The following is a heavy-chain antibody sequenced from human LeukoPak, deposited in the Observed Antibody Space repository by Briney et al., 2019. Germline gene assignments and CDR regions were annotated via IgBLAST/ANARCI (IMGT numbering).Heavy chain of an antibody. V-gene: IGHV4-34*01. CDR1: GGSFSGYY. CDR2: INYSGSS. D-gene: IGHD4-17*01. CDR3: ARGHTTETSFVY. Sequence: SGTLSLTCAVYGGSFSGYYWSWLRQPPGKGLEWVGEINYSGSSNYNPPLKSRVTISVDTSKNQFSLKLSSVTAADTAVYYCARGHTTETSFVYWGQGTLVTVS. J-gene: IGHJ4*02.